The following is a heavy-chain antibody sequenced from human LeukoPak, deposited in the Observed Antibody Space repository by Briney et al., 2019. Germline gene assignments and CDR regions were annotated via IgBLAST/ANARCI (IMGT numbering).Heavy chain of an antibody. CDR3: AKDRGSSGTKFDY. CDR1: GFTFSSYA. V-gene: IGHV3-23*01. Sequence: PGGSLRLSCAASGFTFSSYAMSWVRQAPGKGLEWVSAISGSGGSTYYADSVKGRFTISRDNSKNTLYLQMNSLRAEDTAIYYCAKDRGSSGTKFDYWGQGTLVTVSS. J-gene: IGHJ4*02. CDR2: ISGSGGST. D-gene: IGHD6-6*01.